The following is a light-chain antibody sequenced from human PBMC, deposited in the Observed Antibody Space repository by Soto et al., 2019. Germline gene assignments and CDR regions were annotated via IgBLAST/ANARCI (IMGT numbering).Light chain of an antibody. Sequence: EIVMTQSPATLSVSPGESATLSCRASQSVSSNLAWYQQKPGQAPRLLIYGASTRATGIPARFSGSGSGTESTLTISSLQSEDFAVYYCQQYNNWPRTFGQGTKVEIK. CDR1: QSVSSN. CDR2: GAS. CDR3: QQYNNWPRT. V-gene: IGKV3-15*01. J-gene: IGKJ1*01.